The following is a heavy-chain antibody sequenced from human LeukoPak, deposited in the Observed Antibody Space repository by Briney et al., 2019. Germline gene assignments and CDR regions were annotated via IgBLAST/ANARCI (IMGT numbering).Heavy chain of an antibody. Sequence: GGSLRLSCGASGLTVSSYAMSWVRQAPGKGLEWVSNIGTTITYANYADSVKGRFTISRDNAKNSLYLQMNSLRAEDTAVYYCARDDDGDNPIDYWGQGTLVTVSS. CDR1: GLTVSSYA. CDR3: ARDDDGDNPIDY. V-gene: IGHV3-21*05. J-gene: IGHJ4*02. D-gene: IGHD4-17*01. CDR2: IGTTITYA.